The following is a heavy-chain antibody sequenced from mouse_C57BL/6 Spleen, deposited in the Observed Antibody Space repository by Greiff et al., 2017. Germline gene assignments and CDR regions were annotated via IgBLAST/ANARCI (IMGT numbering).Heavy chain of an antibody. J-gene: IGHJ2*01. D-gene: IGHD1-1*01. CDR3: ARRSVAATDY. Sequence: VQLQQPGAELVRPGSSVKLSCKASGYTFTSYWMDWVKQRPGQGLEWIGNIYPSDSETHYNQKFKDKATLTVDKSSSTAYMQLSSLTSEDSAVYYCARRSVAATDYWGQGTTLTVSS. CDR2: IYPSDSET. CDR1: GYTFTSYW. V-gene: IGHV1-61*01.